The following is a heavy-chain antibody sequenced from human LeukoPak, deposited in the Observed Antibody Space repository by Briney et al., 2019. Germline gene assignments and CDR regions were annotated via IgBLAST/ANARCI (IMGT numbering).Heavy chain of an antibody. J-gene: IGHJ3*02. D-gene: IGHD3-9*01. CDR2: IYYSGST. CDR3: ARAVTAYDILTGYSPDAFDI. V-gene: IGHV4-39*01. CDR1: GGSISSSSYY. Sequence: ASETLSLTCTVSGGSISSSSYYWGWIRQPPGKGLEWIGSIYYSGSTYYNPSLKSRVTISVDTSKNQFSLKLSSVTAADTAVYYCARAVTAYDILTGYSPDAFDIWGQGAMVTVSS.